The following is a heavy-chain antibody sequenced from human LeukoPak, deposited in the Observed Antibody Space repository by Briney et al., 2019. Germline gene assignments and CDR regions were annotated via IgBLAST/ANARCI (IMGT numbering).Heavy chain of an antibody. CDR1: GYTFTSYG. D-gene: IGHD6-13*01. CDR2: ISAHNGNT. Sequence: GASVKVSCTASGYTFTSYGISWVRQAPGQELEWMGWISAHNGNTNYAQKLQGRVTMTTDTSTSTAYMELRSLRSDDTAVYYCARSDGYSSSWYLDYWGQGTLVTVSS. V-gene: IGHV1-18*01. CDR3: ARSDGYSSSWYLDY. J-gene: IGHJ4*02.